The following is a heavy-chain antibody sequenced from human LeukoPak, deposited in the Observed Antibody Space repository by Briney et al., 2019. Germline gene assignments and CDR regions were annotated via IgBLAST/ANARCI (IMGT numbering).Heavy chain of an antibody. J-gene: IGHJ5*02. CDR2: IIPIFGTA. Sequence: GASVKVSCKASGGTFSSYAISWVRQAPGRGLEWMGGIIPIFGTANYAQKFQGRVTITTDESTSTAYMELNSLRSEDTAVYYCARAPTIAARRNWFDPWGQGTLVTVSS. CDR1: GGTFSSYA. CDR3: ARAPTIAARRNWFDP. D-gene: IGHD6-6*01. V-gene: IGHV1-69*05.